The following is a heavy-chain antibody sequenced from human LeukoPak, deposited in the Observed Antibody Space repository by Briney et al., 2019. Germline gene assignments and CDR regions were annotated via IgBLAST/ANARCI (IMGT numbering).Heavy chain of an antibody. V-gene: IGHV3-23*01. J-gene: IGHJ4*02. CDR3: AKAPVTTCSGAYCYPFDY. Sequence: QPGGSLRLSCAASGLTFSNAWMSWVRQAPGKGLEWVSAISVSGNTYHADSVKGRFTISRDSSKNTLYLQMNRLRAEDAAVYYCAKAPVTTCSGAYCYPFDYWGQGTLVTVSS. CDR1: GLTFSNAW. D-gene: IGHD2-21*01. CDR2: ISVSGNT.